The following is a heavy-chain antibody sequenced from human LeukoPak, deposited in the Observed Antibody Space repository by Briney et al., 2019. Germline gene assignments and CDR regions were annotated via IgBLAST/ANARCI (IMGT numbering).Heavy chain of an antibody. Sequence: GGSLRLSCAASGFTFDDYAMHWVRQAPGKGLEWVSGISWNSGSIGYADSVKGRFTISRDNAKNSLYLQMNTLSVEDTAVYYCARGSGWLDYWGQGTLVTVSS. CDR2: ISWNSGSI. J-gene: IGHJ4*02. CDR3: ARGSGWLDY. V-gene: IGHV3-9*01. CDR1: GFTFDDYA. D-gene: IGHD6-19*01.